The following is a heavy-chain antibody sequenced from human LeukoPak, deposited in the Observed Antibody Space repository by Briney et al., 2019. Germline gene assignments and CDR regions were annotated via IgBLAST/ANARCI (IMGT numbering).Heavy chain of an antibody. CDR2: INPSGGST. Sequence: ASVKVSCKASGYTFTSYYMHWVRLAPAQGLEWMGIINPSGGSTSYAQQFQGRVTMTRDTSTSTVYMELSSLRSEDTAVYYCIRVGPMGDYWGQGTLVTVSS. J-gene: IGHJ4*02. V-gene: IGHV1-46*01. CDR1: GYTFTSYY. D-gene: IGHD1-26*01. CDR3: IRVGPMGDY.